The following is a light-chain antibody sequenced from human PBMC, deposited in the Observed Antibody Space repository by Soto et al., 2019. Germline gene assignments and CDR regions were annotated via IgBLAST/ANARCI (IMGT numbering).Light chain of an antibody. J-gene: IGLJ2*01. Sequence: QSALTQPPSASGSPGQSVTISCTGSSSDVGGHNHVSWYQQHPGNAPKLMIYEVSKRPSGVPDRFSGSKSVNTASLTVSGIQAEDEADYYCSSYAGSMNLIFGGGTKLTFL. CDR2: EVS. CDR3: SSYAGSMNLI. V-gene: IGLV2-8*01. CDR1: SSDVGGHNH.